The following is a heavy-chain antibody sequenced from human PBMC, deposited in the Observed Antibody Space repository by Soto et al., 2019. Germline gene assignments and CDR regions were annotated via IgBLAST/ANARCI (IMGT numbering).Heavy chain of an antibody. V-gene: IGHV1-18*01. Sequence: QVQLVQSGAEVKKPGASVKVSCKASGYTFTSYGISWVRQAPGQGLEWMGWISAYNGNTNYAQKLQGRVTMTTDTSPSTAYMELRSLRSDDTAVYYCARVGKGGYDFPTMYFDYWGQGTLVTVSS. CDR2: ISAYNGNT. CDR1: GYTFTSYG. CDR3: ARVGKGGYDFPTMYFDY. J-gene: IGHJ4*02. D-gene: IGHD5-12*01.